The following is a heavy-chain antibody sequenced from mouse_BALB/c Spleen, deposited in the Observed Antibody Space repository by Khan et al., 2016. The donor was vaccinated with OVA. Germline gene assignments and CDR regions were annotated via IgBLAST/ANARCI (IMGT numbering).Heavy chain of an antibody. Sequence: EVELVVPGGRLVQPGGSRKLSCAASGFTFSGFGMHWVRQAPEKGLEWVAYVSSGSSTIYYAGTVTGRITISRDNPKNTLVLQMTSLRSEDTAMYFCARRGYYYFDYWGQGTTLTVSS. D-gene: IGHD1-1*01. CDR3: ARRGYYYFDY. CDR1: GFTFSGFG. J-gene: IGHJ2*01. CDR2: VSSGSSTI. V-gene: IGHV5-17*02.